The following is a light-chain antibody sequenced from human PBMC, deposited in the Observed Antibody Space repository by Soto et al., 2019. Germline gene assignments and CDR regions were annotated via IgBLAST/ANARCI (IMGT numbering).Light chain of an antibody. CDR2: LNSDGSH. Sequence: QPVLTQSPSASASLGASVKLTCTLSSGHSNNAITWHQQQPEKGPRFVMKLNSDGSHIKGDGIPDRFSGSSSGSERYLTISSRQSEDEADYYCQTWATGDSPLFGGGTKLTVL. J-gene: IGLJ2*01. V-gene: IGLV4-69*01. CDR1: SGHSNNA. CDR3: QTWATGDSPL.